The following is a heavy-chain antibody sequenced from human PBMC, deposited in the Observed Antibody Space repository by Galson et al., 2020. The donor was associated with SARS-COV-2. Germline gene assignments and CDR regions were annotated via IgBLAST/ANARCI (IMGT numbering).Heavy chain of an antibody. CDR2: IYSSGST. V-gene: IGHV4-61*09. J-gene: IGHJ4*02. CDR3: ARNKVDTAMVFDY. CDR1: GGSISSGSYD. Sequence: SETLSLTCTVSGGSISSGSYDWSWLRQPAGKGLEWIGHIYSSGSTNYNPSLKSRVTISVDTSKNQFSLRLSSVTAADTAVYYCARNKVDTAMVFDYWGQGTLVTVSS. D-gene: IGHD5-18*01.